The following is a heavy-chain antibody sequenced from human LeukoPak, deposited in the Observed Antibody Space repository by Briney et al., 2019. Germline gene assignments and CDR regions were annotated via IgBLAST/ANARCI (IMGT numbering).Heavy chain of an antibody. CDR2: IKQDGSEK. CDR1: GFTFSSYW. V-gene: IGHV3-7*01. D-gene: IGHD1-1*01. J-gene: IGHJ4*02. CDR3: ARDLDHLPVVYFDY. Sequence: PGGSLRLSCAASGFTFSSYWMSWVRQAPGKGLEWVANIKQDGSEKYYMDSVKGRFTISRDNAKNSLYLQMNSLRAEDTAVYYCARDLDHLPVVYFDYWGQGTLVTVSS.